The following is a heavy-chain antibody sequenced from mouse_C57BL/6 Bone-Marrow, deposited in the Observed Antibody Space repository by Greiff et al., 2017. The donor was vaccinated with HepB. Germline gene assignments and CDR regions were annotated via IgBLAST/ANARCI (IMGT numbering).Heavy chain of an antibody. Sequence: VQLQQSGAELVKPGASVKMSCKASGYTFTSYWITWVKQRPGQGLEWIGDIYPGSGSTNYNEKFKSKATLTVDTSSSTTYLQLSSLTSEDSAVYYCAIKGLAGSSGVFAYWGQGTVVTVSA. CDR3: AIKGLAGSSGVFAY. J-gene: IGHJ3*01. CDR2: IYPGSGST. CDR1: GYTFTSYW. D-gene: IGHD4-1*01. V-gene: IGHV1-55*01.